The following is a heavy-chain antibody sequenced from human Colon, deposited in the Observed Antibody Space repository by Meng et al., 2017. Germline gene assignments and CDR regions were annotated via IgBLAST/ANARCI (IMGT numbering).Heavy chain of an antibody. V-gene: IGHV4-30-4*01. CDR3: ARGPTTYFDY. CDR1: CGSISSDEYY. CDR2: IYYSGSN. J-gene: IGHJ4*02. D-gene: IGHD4-17*01. Sequence: QRQRQESGPGLVNPSPTLFLASIVSCGSISSDEYYWSWIRQPPGEGLEWIGFIYYSGSNYYTPSLKSRVTISVDTSKNQFSLKLSSVTAADTAVYYCARGPTTYFDYWGQGTLVTVSS.